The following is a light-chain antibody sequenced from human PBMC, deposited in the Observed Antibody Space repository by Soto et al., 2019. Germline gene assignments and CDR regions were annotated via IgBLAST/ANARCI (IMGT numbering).Light chain of an antibody. CDR1: QRVSSFY. J-gene: IGKJ1*01. V-gene: IGKV3-20*01. Sequence: EIVLTQSPGTLSLSPGERATLSCRARQRVSSFYLARYQQRAGQAPRLLISGASTRTTGIPDRFSGSGSGTDFTLTISRLEPEDFAVYYCQQYGSWPRTFGQGNKVEIK. CDR2: GAS. CDR3: QQYGSWPRT.